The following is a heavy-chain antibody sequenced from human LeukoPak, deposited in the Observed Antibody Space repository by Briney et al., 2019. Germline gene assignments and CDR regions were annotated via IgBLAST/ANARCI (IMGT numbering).Heavy chain of an antibody. J-gene: IGHJ3*02. CDR3: AGVQDGDSDAFDI. CDR1: GFTFSSYS. V-gene: IGHV3-21*04. Sequence: SGGSLRLSCAASGFTFSSYSMNWVRQAPGKGLEWVSSISSSSSYIYYADSVKGRFTISRDNAKNSLYLQMNSLRAEDTAVYYCAGVQDGDSDAFDIWGQGTMVTVSS. D-gene: IGHD4-17*01. CDR2: ISSSSSYI.